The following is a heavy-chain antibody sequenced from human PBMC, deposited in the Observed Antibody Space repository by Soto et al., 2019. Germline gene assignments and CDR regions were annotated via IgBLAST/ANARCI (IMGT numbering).Heavy chain of an antibody. Sequence: GGSLRLSCAASGFTFSSYSMNWVRQAPGKGLEWVSSISSSSSYIYYADSVKGRFTISRDNAESSLYLQMNSLRAEDTAVYYCARESIAAAGSYYGMDVWGQGTTVTVSS. J-gene: IGHJ6*02. CDR3: ARESIAAAGSYYGMDV. D-gene: IGHD6-13*01. CDR1: GFTFSSYS. CDR2: ISSSSSYI. V-gene: IGHV3-21*01.